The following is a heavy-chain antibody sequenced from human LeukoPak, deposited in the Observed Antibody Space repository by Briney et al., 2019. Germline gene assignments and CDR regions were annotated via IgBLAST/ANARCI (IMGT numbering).Heavy chain of an antibody. CDR2: MILIFGTA. J-gene: IGHJ4*02. CDR1: GGTFSSYA. D-gene: IGHD2-2*01. V-gene: IGHV1-69*13. CDR3: ASPLGYCSSTSCPEDFDY. Sequence: VTVDCNASGGTFSSYAISWVGQATGQGREWMGGMILIFGTANYAQKFQGRVTITADESTSTAYMELSSLRSEDTAVYYCASPLGYCSSTSCPEDFDYWGQGTLVTVSS.